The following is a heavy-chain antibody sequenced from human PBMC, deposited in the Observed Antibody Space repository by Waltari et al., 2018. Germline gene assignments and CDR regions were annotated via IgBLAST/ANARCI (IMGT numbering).Heavy chain of an antibody. CDR2: IYYRGNT. D-gene: IGHD6-19*01. V-gene: IGHV4-31*02. CDR3: ARSIGSGWLIDALDV. Sequence: SWVRQHPGKGLEWIAYIYYRGNTYYNPSLKSRVTISIDTSKKHYSLRLSSMTAADTAVYYCARSIGSGWLIDALDVWGQGTMVSVSS. J-gene: IGHJ3*01.